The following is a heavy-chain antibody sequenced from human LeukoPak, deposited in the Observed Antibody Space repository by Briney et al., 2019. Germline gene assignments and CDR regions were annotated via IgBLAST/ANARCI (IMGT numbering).Heavy chain of an antibody. CDR1: GFTFSNYW. J-gene: IGHJ5*01. Sequence: GGSLRLSCAASGFTFSNYWMHWVRQAPGKGSVWVSRINPDGRTITYADSVVGRITISRDNAKNSVFLQMNSLRVEDTAVYYCARAPTVSAGYCSSSSCQADSWGQGTLVTVSS. V-gene: IGHV3-74*03. D-gene: IGHD2-2*01. CDR2: INPDGRTI. CDR3: ARAPTVSAGYCSSSSCQADS.